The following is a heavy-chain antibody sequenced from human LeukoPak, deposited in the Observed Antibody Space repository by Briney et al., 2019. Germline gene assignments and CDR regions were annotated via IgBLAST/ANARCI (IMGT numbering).Heavy chain of an antibody. D-gene: IGHD3-22*01. V-gene: IGHV4-34*01. CDR3: ARGRITMIVVVTLYYYYYYMDV. Sequence: SETLSLTCTVSGGSISSYYWSWVRQPPGKGLEWIGEINHSGSTNYNPYLKSRGTISVDTSNNHFSLKLSSVTAADTAVYYCARGRITMIVVVTLYYYYYYMDVWGKGTTVTVSS. CDR2: INHSGST. J-gene: IGHJ6*03. CDR1: GGSISSYY.